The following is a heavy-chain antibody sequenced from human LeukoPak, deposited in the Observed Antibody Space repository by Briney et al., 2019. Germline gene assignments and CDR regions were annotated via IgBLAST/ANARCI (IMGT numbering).Heavy chain of an antibody. V-gene: IGHV4-59*13. CDR1: GASINSYY. D-gene: IGHD4-17*01. J-gene: IGHJ4*02. CDR2: IHYRGTT. CDR3: ARDEFGDFQGFDY. Sequence: SETLSLTCSVSGASINSYYWNWIRQSPGKGLEWLGNIHYRGTTNYNPSFKSRVTLSLDSSTSQFALKVTSVTAADTAVYYCARDEFGDFQGFDYWGQGTRVTVSS.